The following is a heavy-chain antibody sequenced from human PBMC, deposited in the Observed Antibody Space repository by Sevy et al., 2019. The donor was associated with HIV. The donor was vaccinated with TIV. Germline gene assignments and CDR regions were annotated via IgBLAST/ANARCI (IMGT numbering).Heavy chain of an antibody. Sequence: SETLSLTCSVSGVSISSHFWSWIRQPPGKGLEWIGYFYLSGSANYHPSLKSRVTISGDTSKNQFSLKLTSVTAADTAVYYCATEVHFYNSGFSAGMDVWGQGTTVTCSS. CDR3: ATEVHFYNSGFSAGMDV. CDR2: FYLSGSA. CDR1: GVSISSHF. J-gene: IGHJ6*02. D-gene: IGHD3-10*01. V-gene: IGHV4-59*11.